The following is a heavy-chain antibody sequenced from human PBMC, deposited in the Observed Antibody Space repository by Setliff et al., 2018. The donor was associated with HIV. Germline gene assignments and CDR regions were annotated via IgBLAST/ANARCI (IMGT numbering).Heavy chain of an antibody. D-gene: IGHD4-4*01. CDR3: ARHPYSEEYYFDY. Sequence: GDSLKISCKGSGYNFIDYWITWVRQMPGKGLEWMGRIDPRDSYTNYSPSFQGHVTISADKSISTAYLQWSSLKASDTAMYYCARHPYSEEYYFDYWGQGTLVTVSS. CDR2: IDPRDSYT. CDR1: GYNFIDYW. J-gene: IGHJ4*02. V-gene: IGHV5-10-1*01.